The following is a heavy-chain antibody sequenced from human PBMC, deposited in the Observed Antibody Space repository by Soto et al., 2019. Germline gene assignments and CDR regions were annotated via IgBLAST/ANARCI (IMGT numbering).Heavy chain of an antibody. D-gene: IGHD2-8*01. Sequence: QVQLEQSGAEVKKPGSSVKVPCKASGGTFRTAAVSWVRQAPGQGLEWMGGIMPVFRTPDYAQKFHGRVTITADESTSTAYLELSGLRSDDTAVYYCARDNDRPQLGGNYYYILDVWGQGTTIPVSS. CDR3: ARDNDRPQLGGNYYYILDV. CDR2: IMPVFRTP. CDR1: GGTFRTAA. J-gene: IGHJ6*02. V-gene: IGHV1-69*12.